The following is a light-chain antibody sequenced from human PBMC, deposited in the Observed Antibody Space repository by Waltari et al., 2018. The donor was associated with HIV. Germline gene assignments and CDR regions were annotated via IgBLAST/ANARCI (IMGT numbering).Light chain of an antibody. J-gene: IGKJ2*01. CDR2: GAF. V-gene: IGKV3-15*01. CDR3: QQYNNWPRT. Sequence: EIVMTQSPATLSVSPGDRATLSCRASQSVSSNLAWYQQTPGQAPRLLIYGAFTRATGIPARFSGSGSGTEFTLTISSLRSEDFVVYYCQQYNNWPRTFGQGTKLQIK. CDR1: QSVSSN.